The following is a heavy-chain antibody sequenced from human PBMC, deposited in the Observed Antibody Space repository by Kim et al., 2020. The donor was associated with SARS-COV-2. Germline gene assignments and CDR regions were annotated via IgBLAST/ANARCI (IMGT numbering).Heavy chain of an antibody. V-gene: IGHV3-53*01. J-gene: IGHJ4*02. CDR2: LYSDGTT. CDR3: ARKLYFDY. Sequence: GGSLRLSCAASGFTVNSNYMSWVRQAPGKGLEWVSVLYSDGTTYYADSVKGRFTISRDNSKNTLYLQMNSLRAEDTALYFCARKLYFDYWGQGSLVIVSS. CDR1: GFTVNSNY.